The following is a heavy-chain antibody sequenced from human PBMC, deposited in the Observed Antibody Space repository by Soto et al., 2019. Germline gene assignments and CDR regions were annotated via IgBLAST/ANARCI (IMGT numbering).Heavy chain of an antibody. J-gene: IGHJ4*02. CDR3: TKGRWELLW. CDR2: MSASSGDT. D-gene: IGHD1-26*01. Sequence: EEQLLESGGGLVQPGGSLRLSCAASGFTFSSYAMSWVRQAPGKGLEWVSSMSASSGDTYYADSVKGRFTISRDNSKNTLFLQMDRLGAEDTAVYFCTKGRWELLWWGQGTLVTVSS. V-gene: IGHV3-23*01. CDR1: GFTFSSYA.